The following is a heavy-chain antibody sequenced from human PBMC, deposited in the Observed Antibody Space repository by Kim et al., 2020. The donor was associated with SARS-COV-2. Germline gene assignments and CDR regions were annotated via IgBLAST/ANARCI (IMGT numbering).Heavy chain of an antibody. J-gene: IGHJ4*02. V-gene: IGHV1-69*13. CDR3: ARGAPFGELPKLALDY. Sequence: SVKVSCKASGGTFSSYAISWVRQAPGQGLEWMGGIIPIFGTANYAQEFQGRVTITADESTSTAYMELSSLRSEDTAVYYCARGAPFGELPKLALDYWGQGTLVTVSS. D-gene: IGHD3-10*01. CDR2: IIPIFGTA. CDR1: GGTFSSYA.